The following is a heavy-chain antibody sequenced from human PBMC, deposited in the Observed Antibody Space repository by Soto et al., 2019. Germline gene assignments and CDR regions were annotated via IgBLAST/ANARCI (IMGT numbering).Heavy chain of an antibody. Sequence: PGGSLRLSCAASAFPFSTYAMSWVRQAPGKGLEWVSAISGSGGSTYYADSVKGRFTISRDNSKNTLYLQMNSLRAEDTAVYYCAKDFMGSEYYYFAMDVWGQGTTVTVSS. CDR3: AKDFMGSEYYYFAMDV. J-gene: IGHJ6*02. D-gene: IGHD3-10*01. CDR1: AFPFSTYA. CDR2: ISGSGGST. V-gene: IGHV3-23*01.